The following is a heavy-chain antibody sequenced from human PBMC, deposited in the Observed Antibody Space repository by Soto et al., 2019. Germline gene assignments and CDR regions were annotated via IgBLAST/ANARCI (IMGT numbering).Heavy chain of an antibody. Sequence: QVQLQESGPGLVKPSGTLSLTCAVSGGSISSSNWWSWVRQPPGKGLEWLGEIYHSGSTNYNPSLKRRVTISVDKSKNQFSLKLSSVTAADTAVYYCASWGHSGYDKGNWFDPWGQGTLVTVSS. CDR3: ASWGHSGYDKGNWFDP. CDR1: GGSISSSNW. D-gene: IGHD5-12*01. J-gene: IGHJ5*02. V-gene: IGHV4-4*02. CDR2: IYHSGST.